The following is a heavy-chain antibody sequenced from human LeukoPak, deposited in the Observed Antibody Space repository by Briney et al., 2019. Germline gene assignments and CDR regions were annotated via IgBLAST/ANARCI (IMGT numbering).Heavy chain of an antibody. J-gene: IGHJ4*02. Sequence: PGGSLRLSCEASGFFFSSYCMHLVRRAPGKVLGGLAVISGDGTNKYDAEAVNGRFTISRDNYKTTVLVQLKSLRVEDTAVYYCARCRENDFWSGSPVDHWGQGTLVTVSS. CDR3: ARCRENDFWSGSPVDH. CDR1: GFFFSSYC. D-gene: IGHD3-3*01. CDR2: ISGDGTNK. V-gene: IGHV3-30-3*01.